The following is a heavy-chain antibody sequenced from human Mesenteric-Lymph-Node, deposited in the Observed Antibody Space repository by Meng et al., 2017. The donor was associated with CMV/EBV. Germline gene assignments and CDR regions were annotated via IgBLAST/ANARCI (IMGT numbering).Heavy chain of an antibody. V-gene: IGHV1-69*02. Sequence: QVQLVQSVAEVKKPGFSVKVSCKASGGTFSSYTNSWVRQAPGQGLEWMGRIIPILGIANYAQKFQGRVKITADKSTSTAYMELSSLRSEDTAVYYCAGGIAAAGSRWFDPWGQGTLVTVSS. D-gene: IGHD6-13*01. CDR2: IIPILGIA. CDR1: GGTFSSYT. CDR3: AGGIAAAGSRWFDP. J-gene: IGHJ5*02.